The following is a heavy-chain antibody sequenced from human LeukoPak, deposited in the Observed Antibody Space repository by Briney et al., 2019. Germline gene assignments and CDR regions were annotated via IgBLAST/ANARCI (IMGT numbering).Heavy chain of an antibody. J-gene: IGHJ3*02. CDR1: GGYISSYY. Sequence: PSETLSLTCTVSGGYISSYYWSWIRQPPGKGLEWSGYIYYSGSTNYNPSLKSRVTISVDTSKNQFSLKLSSVTAADTAVYYCARHPPRDSSGNDAFDIWGQGTMVTVSS. V-gene: IGHV4-59*08. D-gene: IGHD3-22*01. CDR3: ARHPPRDSSGNDAFDI. CDR2: IYYSGST.